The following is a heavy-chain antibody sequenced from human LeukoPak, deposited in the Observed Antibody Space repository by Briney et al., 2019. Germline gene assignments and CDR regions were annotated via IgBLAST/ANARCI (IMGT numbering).Heavy chain of an antibody. J-gene: IGHJ6*02. V-gene: IGHV3-30*02. Sequence: PGGSLRLSCAASGFTFSSYGMHWVRQAPGKGLEWVAFMRFAEGNKYYADSVKGRFTISRDNSKNTLYLHMNSLGAEDTAVYYCAKKDQGMDVWGQGTTVTVS. CDR3: AKKDQGMDV. CDR1: GFTFSSYG. CDR2: MRFAEGNK.